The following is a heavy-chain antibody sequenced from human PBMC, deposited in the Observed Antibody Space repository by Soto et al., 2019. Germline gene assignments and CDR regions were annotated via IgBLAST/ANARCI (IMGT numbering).Heavy chain of an antibody. CDR2: ISGSSTTI. CDR3: VRDLGVSAR. Sequence: PGRSLRLSCAGSGFTFSDYPMNWVRQAPGKGLEWVSYISGSSTTIYHAASVRGRFTISRDNAENSVYLQMNSLTAEDTAVYYCVRDLGVSARWGQGTLVTVSS. CDR1: GFTFSDYP. D-gene: IGHD2-8*01. V-gene: IGHV3-48*01. J-gene: IGHJ4*02.